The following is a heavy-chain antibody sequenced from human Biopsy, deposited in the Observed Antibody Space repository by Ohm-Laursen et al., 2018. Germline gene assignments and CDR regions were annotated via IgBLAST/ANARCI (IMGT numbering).Heavy chain of an antibody. Sequence: GTLSLTWIVSGGSISSYYWNWIRQPPGKGLEWIGRIYTSGSTNFNPSLKSRVTMSIDTSKNQFSLRLTFVTAADTAVYYCARHAPSYSGSYWRYFDLWGRGTLVTVSS. CDR2: IYTSGST. J-gene: IGHJ2*01. D-gene: IGHD1-26*01. V-gene: IGHV4-4*07. CDR3: ARHAPSYSGSYWRYFDL. CDR1: GGSISSYY.